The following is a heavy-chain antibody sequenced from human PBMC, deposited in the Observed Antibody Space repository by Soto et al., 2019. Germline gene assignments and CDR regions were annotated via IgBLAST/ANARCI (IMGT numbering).Heavy chain of an antibody. Sequence: GALVKVSCKASGYTFTGYYMHWVRQAPGQGLEWMGWINPNSGGTNYAQKFQGRVTMTRDTSISTAYMELSRLRSDDTAVYYCARDLVKHEAHNLYVGIIDYWGQGTLVTVSS. CDR3: ARDLVKHEAHNLYVGIIDY. D-gene: IGHD2-2*02. J-gene: IGHJ4*02. CDR1: GYTFTGYY. V-gene: IGHV1-2*02. CDR2: INPNSGGT.